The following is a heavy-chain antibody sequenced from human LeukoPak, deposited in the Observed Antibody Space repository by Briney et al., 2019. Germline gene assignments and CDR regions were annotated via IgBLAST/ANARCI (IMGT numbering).Heavy chain of an antibody. CDR1: GGSISIYY. J-gene: IGHJ2*01. CDR2: IYTSGST. CDR3: AREGATIVVGRDWYFDL. V-gene: IGHV4-4*07. D-gene: IGHD3-22*01. Sequence: SETLSLTCTVSGGSISIYYWNWIRQPAGKGLEWIGRIYTSGSTKYNPSLKSRVTISVDTSKNQFSLKLSSVTAADTAVYYCAREGATIVVGRDWYFDLWGRGTLVTVSS.